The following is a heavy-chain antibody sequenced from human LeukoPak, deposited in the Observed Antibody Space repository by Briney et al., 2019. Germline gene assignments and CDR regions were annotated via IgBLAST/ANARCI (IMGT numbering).Heavy chain of an antibody. CDR2: ISATTIYR. CDR1: GFTFSNYD. V-gene: IGHV3-21*01. J-gene: IGHJ4*02. D-gene: IGHD5-24*01. CDR3: ARIGLGRDAYDSFEY. Sequence: GGSLRLSCAASGFTFSNYDKTWVRQAPGKGLEWVSSISATTIYRFSAGSVRGRFTISRDNVENSLYLQMNDLRREDTAVYYCARIGLGRDAYDSFEYCGQGDLVIVSS.